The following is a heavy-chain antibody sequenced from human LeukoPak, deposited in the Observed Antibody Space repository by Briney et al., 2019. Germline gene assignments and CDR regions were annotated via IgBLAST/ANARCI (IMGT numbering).Heavy chain of an antibody. CDR3: ARDGGYRSWYGP. Sequence: GGSLRLSCAASGFTFSNYGMHWVRQAPGKGLEWISYITGDSSTIYYAGSVKGRFTISRDSAKNSLYLQMDSLRAEDTAVYFCARDGGYRSWYGPWGQGTLVIVSS. CDR2: ITGDSSTI. CDR1: GFTFSNYG. V-gene: IGHV3-48*01. J-gene: IGHJ5*02. D-gene: IGHD5-18*01.